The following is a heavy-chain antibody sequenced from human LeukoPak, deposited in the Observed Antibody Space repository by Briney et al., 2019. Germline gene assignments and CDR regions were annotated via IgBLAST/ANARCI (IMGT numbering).Heavy chain of an antibody. Sequence: PGGSLRLSCAASGFTFSSYAMSWVRQAPGKGLEWVSAISGSGGSTYYADSVKGRFTISRDNSKNTLYLQMNSLRAEDTAVYYCAKAYDFWSGYYPLPGYWGQGTLVTVSS. J-gene: IGHJ4*02. CDR1: GFTFSSYA. CDR3: AKAYDFWSGYYPLPGY. V-gene: IGHV3-23*01. D-gene: IGHD3-3*01. CDR2: ISGSGGST.